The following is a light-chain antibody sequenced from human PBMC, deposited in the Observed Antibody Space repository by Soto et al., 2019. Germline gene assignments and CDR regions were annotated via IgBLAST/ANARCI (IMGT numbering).Light chain of an antibody. CDR2: GAS. CDR3: HEYNTWPWT. Sequence: ETAMSQSAATLSLSPGETFTLSCRTSQSLNRNLEWYQQKLGKPPRVLMYGASTRATGIPARFSGSGSGTDFTLTISSLHSEDFAVYYCHEYNTWPWTFGQGTKVDIK. CDR1: QSLNRN. V-gene: IGKV3-15*01. J-gene: IGKJ1*01.